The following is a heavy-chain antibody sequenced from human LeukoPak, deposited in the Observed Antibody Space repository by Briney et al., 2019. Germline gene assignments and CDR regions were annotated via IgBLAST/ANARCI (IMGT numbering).Heavy chain of an antibody. V-gene: IGHV3-30*02. D-gene: IGHD2-2*01. CDR1: GFNFRTFG. J-gene: IGHJ4*02. Sequence: GGSLRLSCATSGFNFRTFGTHWLRQAPGKGLEWVAFIQVDGSKGSYADSVKGRFTISRDNSKNTLYLQMNSLRAEDTAVYYCASTPKAGYQLLWAFDYWGQGTLVTVSS. CDR3: ASTPKAGYQLLWAFDY. CDR2: IQVDGSKG.